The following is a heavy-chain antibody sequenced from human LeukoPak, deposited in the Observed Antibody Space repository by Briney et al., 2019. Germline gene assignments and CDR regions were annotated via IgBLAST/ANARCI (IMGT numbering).Heavy chain of an antibody. D-gene: IGHD1-26*01. Sequence: ASVKVSCKASGYTFTSYYIHWVRQAPRQGLEWMGIINPTGGGTILAQKFQGRVTMTRDTSTSTVYMELSSLRSEDTAIYYCARDRSGSSPFDYWGQGTLVTVSS. J-gene: IGHJ4*02. V-gene: IGHV1-46*01. CDR3: ARDRSGSSPFDY. CDR2: INPTGGGT. CDR1: GYTFTSYY.